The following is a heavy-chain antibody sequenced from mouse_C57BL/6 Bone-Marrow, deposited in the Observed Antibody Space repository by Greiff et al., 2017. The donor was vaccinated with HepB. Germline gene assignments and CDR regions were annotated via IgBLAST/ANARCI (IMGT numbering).Heavy chain of an antibody. V-gene: IGHV1-15*01. J-gene: IGHJ2*01. CDR1: GYTFTDYE. Sequence: VQVVESGAELVRPGASVTLSCKASGYTFTDYEMHWVKQTPVHGLEWIGAIDPETGGTAYNQKFKGKAILTTDKSSSTAYMELRSLTSEDSAVYYCTRRGYGSSYGVDYWGQGTTLTVSS. CDR2: IDPETGGT. D-gene: IGHD1-1*01. CDR3: TRRGYGSSYGVDY.